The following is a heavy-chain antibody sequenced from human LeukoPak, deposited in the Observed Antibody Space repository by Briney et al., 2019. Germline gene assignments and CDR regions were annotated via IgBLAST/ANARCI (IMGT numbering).Heavy chain of an antibody. CDR2: IYSSGST. J-gene: IGHJ3*02. V-gene: IGHV4-59*01. CDR1: GGSISSYH. D-gene: IGHD5-12*01. CDR3: ARGNSGYDYAFDI. Sequence: PSETLSLTCTVSGGSISSYHWSWIRQPPGKGLQWIGFIYSSGSTNYNPSLKSRVTISLDTSKNQFSLRVSSVTSGDTAVYYCARGNSGYDYAFDIWGQGTMVTVSS.